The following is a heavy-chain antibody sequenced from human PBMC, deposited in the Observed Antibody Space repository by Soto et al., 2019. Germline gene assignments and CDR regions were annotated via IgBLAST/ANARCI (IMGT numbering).Heavy chain of an antibody. CDR3: ARDYDFWSGYAQAHDANWFDP. Sequence: SVKVSCKTSGCTFSSYAISWVRQAPGQGLEWMGGIIPIFGTANYAQKFQGRVTITADESTSTAYMELSSLRSEDTAVYYCARDYDFWSGYAQAHDANWFDPWGQGTLVTVSS. D-gene: IGHD3-3*01. CDR2: IIPIFGTA. J-gene: IGHJ5*02. V-gene: IGHV1-69*13. CDR1: GCTFSSYA.